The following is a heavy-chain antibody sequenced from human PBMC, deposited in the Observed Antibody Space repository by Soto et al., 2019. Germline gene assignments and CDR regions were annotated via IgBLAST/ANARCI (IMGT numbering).Heavy chain of an antibody. V-gene: IGHV3-30*18. CDR1: GFTFSSYG. Sequence: QVQLVESGGGVVQPGRSLRLSCAASGFTFSSYGMHWVRQAPGKGLEWVALISYDGSNKYYADSVKGRFTISRDNSKNTHYLQMNSLRAEDTAVYYCAKEHKYYDSIGYYPAGHWGQGTLVTVSS. CDR3: AKEHKYYDSIGYYPAGH. D-gene: IGHD3-22*01. J-gene: IGHJ4*02. CDR2: ISYDGSNK.